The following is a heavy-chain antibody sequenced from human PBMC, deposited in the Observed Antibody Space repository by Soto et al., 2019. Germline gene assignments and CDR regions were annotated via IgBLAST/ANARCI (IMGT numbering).Heavy chain of an antibody. CDR1: GFTFSSYA. CDR2: ISGSGGST. J-gene: IGHJ4*02. D-gene: IGHD2-8*01. CDR3: AKDTGLMVYAMAY. V-gene: IGHV3-23*01. Sequence: GGSLRLSCAASGFTFSSYAMSWVRQAPGKGLEWVPAISGSGGSTYYADSVKGRFTISRDNSKNTLYLQMNSLRAEDTAVYYCAKDTGLMVYAMAYWGQGTLVTVSS.